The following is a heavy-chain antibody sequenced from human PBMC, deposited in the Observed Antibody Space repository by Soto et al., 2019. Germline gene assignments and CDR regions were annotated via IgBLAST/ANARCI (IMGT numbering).Heavy chain of an antibody. CDR3: ARGGVVVVAALRTFNDY. V-gene: IGHV3-30-3*01. CDR1: GFTFSSYA. Sequence: QVQLVESGGGVVQPGRSLRLSCAASGFTFSSYAMHWVRQAPGKGLEWVAVISYDGSNKYYADSVKGRFTISRDNSKNTLYLQMNSLRAEDTAVYYCARGGVVVVAALRTFNDYWGQGTLVTVSS. D-gene: IGHD2-15*01. CDR2: ISYDGSNK. J-gene: IGHJ4*02.